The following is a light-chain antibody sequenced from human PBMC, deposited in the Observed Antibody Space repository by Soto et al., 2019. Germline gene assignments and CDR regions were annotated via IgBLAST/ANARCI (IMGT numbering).Light chain of an antibody. V-gene: IGLV1-44*01. J-gene: IGLJ2*01. CDR1: SSNIGSNT. CDR3: AAWDDSLNGVV. CDR2: SNN. Sequence: QSVLTQPPSASGTPGQRVTISCSGSSSNIGSNTVNWYQQLPGTAPKLLIYSNNQRPSGVPDRLSGSKSGTSASLAISGLQSEDEADYYWAAWDDSLNGVVFGGGTKLTVL.